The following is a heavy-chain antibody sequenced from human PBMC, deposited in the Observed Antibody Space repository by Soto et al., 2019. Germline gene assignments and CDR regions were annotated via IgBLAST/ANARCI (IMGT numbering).Heavy chain of an antibody. CDR2: IVVGSGNT. Sequence: QMQLVQSGPEVKKPGTSVKVSCKASGFTFTSSAMQWVRQARGQRLEWIGWIVVGSGNTNYAQKSHERVPINGDMSTSTAYMELSSLRSADTAVYYCAASPYCSGGSCYSPYYYYYMAVWGNGTTVTVSS. CDR3: AASPYCSGGSCYSPYYYYYMAV. D-gene: IGHD2-15*01. J-gene: IGHJ6*03. CDR1: GFTFTSSA. V-gene: IGHV1-58*02.